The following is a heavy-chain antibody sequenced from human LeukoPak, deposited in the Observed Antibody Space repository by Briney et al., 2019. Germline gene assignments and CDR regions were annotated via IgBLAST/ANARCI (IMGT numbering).Heavy chain of an antibody. J-gene: IGHJ6*02. D-gene: IGHD6-19*01. CDR2: ISSSGSTI. Sequence: GGSLRLSCAASGFTFSDYYMSWIRQAPGKGLEWVSYISSSGSTIYYADSVKGRFTISRDNAKNSLYLQMNSLRAEDTAVYYCARGEGYSSGWGGKFYYGMDVWGQGTTVTVSS. V-gene: IGHV3-11*01. CDR3: ARGEGYSSGWGGKFYYGMDV. CDR1: GFTFSDYY.